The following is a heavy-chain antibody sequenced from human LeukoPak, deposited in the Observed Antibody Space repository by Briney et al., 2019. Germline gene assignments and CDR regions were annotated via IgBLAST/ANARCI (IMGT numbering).Heavy chain of an antibody. J-gene: IGHJ4*02. CDR2: IYYSGST. V-gene: IGHV4-34*01. CDR1: GGSFSGYY. Sequence: PSETLSLTCAVYGGSFSGYYWSWIRQPPGKGLEWIGSIYYSGSTYYNPSLKSRVTISVDTSKNQFSLKLTSVTAADTAVYYCARHGHHGDHDYWGQGTLVTVSS. CDR3: ARHGHHGDHDY. D-gene: IGHD2-21*02.